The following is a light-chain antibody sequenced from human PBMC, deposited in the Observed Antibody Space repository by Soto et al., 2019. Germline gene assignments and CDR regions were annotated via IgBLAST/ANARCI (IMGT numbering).Light chain of an antibody. CDR1: QSVRSY. Sequence: DIQMTQSPSSLSSSVRDTITITCRTSQSVRSYLNWYQQKPGKAPDLLIYTTTSLQSEVPSRFSGSGSETHFTLTITSLQPEDFATYFCQQTYSAPPWTFGPGTKVDIK. CDR3: QQTYSAPPWT. J-gene: IGKJ1*01. V-gene: IGKV1-39*01. CDR2: TTT.